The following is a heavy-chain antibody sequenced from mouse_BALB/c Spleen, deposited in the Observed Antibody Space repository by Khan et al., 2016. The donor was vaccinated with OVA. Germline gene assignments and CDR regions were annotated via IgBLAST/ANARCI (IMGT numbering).Heavy chain of an antibody. J-gene: IGHJ3*01. Sequence: QVQLKQSGAELMKPGASVKISCKATGYTFSSYWIEWVKQRPGHGLEWIGEILPGSSSSNYNEKFKGKATFTTDTSSNTAYMQLSSLTSEDSAVYYCARRGHTAWFAYWGQGTLVTVSA. CDR3: ARRGHTAWFAY. CDR1: GYTFSSYW. V-gene: IGHV1-9*01. D-gene: IGHD1-2*01. CDR2: ILPGSSSS.